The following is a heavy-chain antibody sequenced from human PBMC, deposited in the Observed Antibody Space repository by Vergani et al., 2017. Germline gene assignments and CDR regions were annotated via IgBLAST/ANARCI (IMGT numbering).Heavy chain of an antibody. D-gene: IGHD3-22*01. J-gene: IGHJ6*02. CDR2: INHSGST. CDR3: ARAQRRYYYDSSGYYRGRGYYYYGMDV. Sequence: QLQLQESGPGLVKPSQTLSLTCTVSGGSLSGSLYYWSWIRQPPGKGLEWIGEINHSGSTNYNPSLKSRVTISVDTSKNQFSLKLSSVTAADTAVYYCARAQRRYYYDSSGYYRGRGYYYYGMDVWGQGTTVTVSS. V-gene: IGHV4-39*07. CDR1: GGSLSGSLYY.